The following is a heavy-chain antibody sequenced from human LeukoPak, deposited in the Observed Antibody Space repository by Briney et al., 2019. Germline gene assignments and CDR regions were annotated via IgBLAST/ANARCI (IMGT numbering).Heavy chain of an antibody. D-gene: IGHD3-10*01. CDR3: ARSMVRGVIGAFDI. Sequence: PSETLSLTCTVSGGSISSYYWSWIRQPPGKGLEWIGYIYYSGSTNYNPSLKSRVTMSVDTSKNQFSLKLSSVTAADTAVYYCARSMVRGVIGAFDIWGQGTMVTVSS. CDR2: IYYSGST. J-gene: IGHJ3*02. CDR1: GGSISSYY. V-gene: IGHV4-59*12.